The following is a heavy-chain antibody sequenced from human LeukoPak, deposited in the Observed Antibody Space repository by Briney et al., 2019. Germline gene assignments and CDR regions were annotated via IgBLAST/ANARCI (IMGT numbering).Heavy chain of an antibody. J-gene: IGHJ3*02. Sequence: KSGGSLRLSCAASGLTFSSYSMNWVRQARGKGLEWVSSISIGSSYTYYADSVKGRFTISRDNAKNSLYLQMNSLRAEDTAVYYCARDPYCGGDCYPDAFDIWGQGTMVTVSS. V-gene: IGHV3-21*01. CDR3: ARDPYCGGDCYPDAFDI. D-gene: IGHD2-21*02. CDR2: ISIGSSYT. CDR1: GLTFSSYS.